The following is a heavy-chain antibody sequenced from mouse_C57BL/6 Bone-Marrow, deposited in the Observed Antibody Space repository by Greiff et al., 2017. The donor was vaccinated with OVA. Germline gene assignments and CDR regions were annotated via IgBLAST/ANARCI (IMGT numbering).Heavy chain of an antibody. Sequence: EVKVVESGGGLVQPGGSLKLSCAASGFTFSDYYMYWVRQTPEKRLEWVAYISNGGGSTYYPDTVKGRFTISRDNAKNTLYLQMSRLKSEDTAMYYCARPPWYFDVWGTGTTVTVSS. J-gene: IGHJ1*03. V-gene: IGHV5-12*01. CDR3: ARPPWYFDV. CDR2: ISNGGGST. CDR1: GFTFSDYY.